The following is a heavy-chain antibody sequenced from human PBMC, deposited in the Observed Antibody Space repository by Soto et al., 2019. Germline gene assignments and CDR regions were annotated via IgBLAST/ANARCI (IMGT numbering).Heavy chain of an antibody. V-gene: IGHV3-23*01. J-gene: IGHJ4*02. CDR1: GFTFSTYA. CDR3: SKRGAATGPGQYYFDY. Sequence: PGGSLRLSCAASGFTFSTYAMSWVRQTPGKGLEWVSAISGSADTTYYVDSVRGRFTISRDNSKNTLYLQMNNLRAEDTAVFYCSKRGAATGPGQYYFDYWGQGTLVTVSS. D-gene: IGHD6-13*01. CDR2: ISGSADTT.